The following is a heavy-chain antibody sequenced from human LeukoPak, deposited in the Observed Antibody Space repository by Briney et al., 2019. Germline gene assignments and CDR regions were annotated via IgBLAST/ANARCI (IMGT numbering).Heavy chain of an antibody. V-gene: IGHV1-18*01. J-gene: IGHJ6*02. CDR3: ARDQQQLAPNYYYYYGMDV. Sequence: ASVKVSCKASGYTFTSYGISWVRQAPGQGLEWMGWIHAYNGNTNYAQKLQGRVTMTTDTSTSIAYMELRSLRSDDTAVYYCARDQQQLAPNYYYYYGMDVWGQGTTVTVS. CDR1: GYTFTSYG. CDR2: IHAYNGNT. D-gene: IGHD6-13*01.